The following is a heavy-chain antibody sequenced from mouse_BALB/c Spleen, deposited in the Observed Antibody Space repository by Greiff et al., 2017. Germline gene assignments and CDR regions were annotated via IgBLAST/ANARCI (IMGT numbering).Heavy chain of an antibody. D-gene: IGHD2-3*01. CDR3: ARHYDGNFPFAY. CDR2: ISSGGGST. J-gene: IGHJ3*01. CDR1: GFAFSSYD. Sequence: EVKVVESGGGLVKPGGSLKLSCAASGFAFSSYDMSWVRQTPEKRLEWVAYISSGGGSTYYPDTVKGRFTISRDNAKNTLYLQMSSLKSEDTAMYYCARHYDGNFPFAYWGQGTLVTVSA. V-gene: IGHV5-12-1*01.